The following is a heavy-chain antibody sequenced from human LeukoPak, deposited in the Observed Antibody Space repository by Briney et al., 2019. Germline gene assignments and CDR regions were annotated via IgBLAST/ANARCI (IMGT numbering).Heavy chain of an antibody. J-gene: IGHJ6*03. CDR1: GFTFSSYW. V-gene: IGHV3-7*01. CDR2: IKQDGSEK. CDR3: ARVPFLEWLFPTLDYYYYYYMDV. D-gene: IGHD3-3*01. Sequence: PGGSLRLSCAASGFTFSSYWMSWVRQAPGKGLEWVANIKQDGSEKYYVDSVKGRFTISRDNAKNSLYLQMNSLRAEDTAVYYCARVPFLEWLFPTLDYYYYYYMDVWGKGTTVTVSS.